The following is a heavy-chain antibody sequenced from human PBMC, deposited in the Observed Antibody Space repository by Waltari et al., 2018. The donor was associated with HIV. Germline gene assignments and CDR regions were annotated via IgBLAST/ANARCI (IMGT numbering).Heavy chain of an antibody. CDR2: IWYDGSKK. J-gene: IGHJ5*02. CDR1: GFSLSSYG. Sequence: QVQVVESGGSLVQPGWSRRLSCAASGFSLSSYGMHWVRQAPGKGREGVTLIWYDGSKKYYGDSVKGRFTIFSDKSKNTVFLQMTRLRVEDTATYYCARGEGGYTYGYNWLDLWGQGTVVTVSS. CDR3: ARGEGGYTYGYNWLDL. V-gene: IGHV3-33*01. D-gene: IGHD1-26*01.